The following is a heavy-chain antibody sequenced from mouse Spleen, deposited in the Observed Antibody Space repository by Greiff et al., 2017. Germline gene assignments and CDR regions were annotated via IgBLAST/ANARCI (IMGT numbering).Heavy chain of an antibody. D-gene: IGHD2-3*01. CDR2: ISYDGSN. V-gene: IGHV3-6*01. CDR1: GYSITSGYY. Sequence: EVKLQESGPGLVKPSQSLSLTYSVTGYSITSGYYWNWIRQFPGNKLEWMGYISYDGSNNYNPSLKNRISITRDTSKNQFFLKLNSVTTEDTATYYCAGYYYYAMDYWGQGTSVTVSS. J-gene: IGHJ4*01. CDR3: AGYYYYAMDY.